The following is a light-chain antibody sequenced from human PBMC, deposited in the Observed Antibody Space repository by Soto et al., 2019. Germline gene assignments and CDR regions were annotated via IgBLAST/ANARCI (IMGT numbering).Light chain of an antibody. J-gene: IGKJ1*01. CDR2: GAS. CDR3: QQHNNWPPWT. CDR1: QSVSSN. Sequence: EIVMTQSPATLSVSPGERATLSCRASQSVSSNLAWYQQKPGQAPRLLIYGASTRATGIPARFSGSGSGTAFTLTISSLLSADFAVYYCQQHNNWPPWTFGQGTQVEIK. V-gene: IGKV3-15*01.